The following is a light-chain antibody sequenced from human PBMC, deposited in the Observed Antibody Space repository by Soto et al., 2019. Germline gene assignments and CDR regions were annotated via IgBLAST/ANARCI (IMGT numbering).Light chain of an antibody. CDR1: QSVSSR. V-gene: IGKV3-15*01. CDR3: QQYERWPPWT. CDR2: GAS. J-gene: IGKJ1*01. Sequence: EIVMTQSPSNLSVSPGEIVTLSCSASQSVSSRVAWYQQKPGQAPRLLISGASTRATGTPARFIGSGSGTDSTLTISSLQSEDFAIYHCQQYERWPPWTFDQGTKVDIK.